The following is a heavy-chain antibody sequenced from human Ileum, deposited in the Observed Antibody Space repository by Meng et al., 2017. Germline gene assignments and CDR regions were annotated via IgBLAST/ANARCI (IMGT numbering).Heavy chain of an antibody. CDR2: IEGAGGAS. CDR3: AKDQRGYSGKDDAFDF. D-gene: IGHD5-12*01. V-gene: IGHV3-23*01. CDR1: GFPLRKIA. J-gene: IGHJ3*01. Sequence: GESLKISCTASGFPLRKIAMRWLRQAPGRAPEWVSAIEGAGGASYYIDSVMGRFTISRDDSKNTLYLKMKYLRVEDTAKYYCAKDQRGYSGKDDAFDFWGQGTMVTVSS.